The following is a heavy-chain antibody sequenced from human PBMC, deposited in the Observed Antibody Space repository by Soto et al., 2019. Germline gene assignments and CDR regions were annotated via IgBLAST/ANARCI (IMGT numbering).Heavy chain of an antibody. CDR3: ASDTNPADFFDY. V-gene: IGHV1-18*04. J-gene: IGHJ4*02. Sequence: QVQLVQSGAEVKKPGASVKVSCKAFGYTFTSYGISWVRQAPGQGLEWMGWISAYEGNTNYAQKLQGRVTMTTDTSTSPAYMELRSLRSDDTAVYYCASDTNPADFFDYWGQGTLVTVSS. CDR2: ISAYEGNT. D-gene: IGHD2-8*01. CDR1: GYTFTSYG.